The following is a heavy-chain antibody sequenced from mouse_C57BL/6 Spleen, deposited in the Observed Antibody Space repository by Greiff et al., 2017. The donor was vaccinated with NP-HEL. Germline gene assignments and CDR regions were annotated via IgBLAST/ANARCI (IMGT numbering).Heavy chain of an antibody. Sequence: VQLQQSGPELVKPGASVKISCKASGYAFSSSWMNWVKQRPGKGLEWIGRIYPGDGDTNYNGKFKGKATLTADKSSSTAYMQLSSLTSEDSAVYFCAKGTTVVATPYAMDYWGQGTSVTVSS. CDR1: GYAFSSSW. CDR3: AKGTTVVATPYAMDY. D-gene: IGHD1-1*01. J-gene: IGHJ4*01. CDR2: IYPGDGDT. V-gene: IGHV1-82*01.